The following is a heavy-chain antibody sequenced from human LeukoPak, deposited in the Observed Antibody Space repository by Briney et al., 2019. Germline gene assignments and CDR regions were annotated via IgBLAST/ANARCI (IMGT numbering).Heavy chain of an antibody. CDR3: ARDRWAVAGTVDY. Sequence: SETLSLTCTVSGYSISSGYYWGWIRQPPGKGLEWIGSIYHSGSTYYNPSLKSRVTISVDTSKNQFSLKLSSVTAADTAVYYCARDRWAVAGTVDYWGQGTLVTVSS. V-gene: IGHV4-38-2*02. CDR2: IYHSGST. D-gene: IGHD6-19*01. CDR1: GYSISSGYY. J-gene: IGHJ4*02.